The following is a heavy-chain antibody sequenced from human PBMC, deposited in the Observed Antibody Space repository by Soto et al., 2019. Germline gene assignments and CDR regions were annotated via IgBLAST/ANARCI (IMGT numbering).Heavy chain of an antibody. CDR1: GGSISSGDYY. CDR3: ARANSSGYWDFDY. D-gene: IGHD3-22*01. J-gene: IGHJ4*02. Sequence: SETLSLTCTVSGGSISSGDYYWSWIRQPPGKGLEWIGYIYYSGSTYYNPSLKSRVTISVDTSKNQFSLKLSSVTAADTAVYYCARANSSGYWDFDYWGQGTLVTVSS. CDR2: IYYSGST. V-gene: IGHV4-30-4*01.